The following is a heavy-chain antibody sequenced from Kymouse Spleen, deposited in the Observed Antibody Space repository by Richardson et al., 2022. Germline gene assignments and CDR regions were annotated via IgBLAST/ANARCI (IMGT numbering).Heavy chain of an antibody. J-gene: IGHJ4*02. V-gene: IGHV4-34*01. CDR2: INHSGST. CDR3: AREVAARQMDY. D-gene: IGHD6-6*01. CDR1: GGSFSGYY. Sequence: QVQLQQWGAGLLKPSETLSLTCAVYGGSFSGYYWSWIRQPPGKGLEWIGEINHSGSTNYNPSLKSRVTISVDTSKNQFSLKLSSVTAADTAVYYCAREVAARQMDYWGQGTLVTVSS.